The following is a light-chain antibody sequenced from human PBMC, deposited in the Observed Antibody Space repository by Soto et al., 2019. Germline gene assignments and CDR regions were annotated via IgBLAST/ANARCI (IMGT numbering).Light chain of an antibody. J-gene: IGKJ1*01. V-gene: IGKV1-5*01. CDR1: QAISSW. CDR2: DAS. Sequence: DIQMPQSPSTLSAFVGDSVPITCRASQAISSWLAWYQQKPGKATNLLIYDASSLKSGVPSRFSGSGSGTEFTLTITSLQPDDFTTYYCQQYDNYPWTFGQGTKVDI. CDR3: QQYDNYPWT.